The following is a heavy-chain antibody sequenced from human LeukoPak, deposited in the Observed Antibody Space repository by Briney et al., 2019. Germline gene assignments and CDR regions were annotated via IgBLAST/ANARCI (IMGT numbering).Heavy chain of an antibody. CDR1: GFTFSNYA. J-gene: IGHJ4*02. Sequence: GGSLRLSCAASGFTFSNYAIHWVRQAPGKGLEWVAVMSYDGSNKFYADSVKGRFTISRDNSRNTLYLQMNSLRAEDTAVYYCARAHRWIPAAGTSYFDYWGQGTLVTVSS. V-gene: IGHV3-30-3*01. CDR3: ARAHRWIPAAGTSYFDY. CDR2: MSYDGSNK. D-gene: IGHD6-13*01.